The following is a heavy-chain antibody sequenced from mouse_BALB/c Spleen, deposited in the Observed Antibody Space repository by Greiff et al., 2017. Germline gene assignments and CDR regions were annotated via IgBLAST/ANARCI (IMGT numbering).Heavy chain of an antibody. Sequence: VQLQESGAELVRPGSSVKISCKASGYAFSSYWMNWVKQRPGQGLEWIGQIYPGDGDTNYNGKFKGKATLTADKSSSTAYMQLSSLTSEDSAVYFCARRDYYGSSPFDYWGQGTTLTVSS. D-gene: IGHD1-1*01. J-gene: IGHJ2*01. V-gene: IGHV1-80*01. CDR2: IYPGDGDT. CDR3: ARRDYYGSSPFDY. CDR1: GYAFSSYW.